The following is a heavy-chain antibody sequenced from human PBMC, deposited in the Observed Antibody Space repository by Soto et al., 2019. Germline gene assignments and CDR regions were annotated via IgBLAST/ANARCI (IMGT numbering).Heavy chain of an antibody. CDR3: AKGGSSPPYYYYGMDV. Sequence: GGSLRLSCAASGFTFSSYGMHWVRQAPGKGLEWVAVISYDGSNKYYADSVKGRFTISRDNSKNTLYLQMNSLRAEDTAVYYCAKGGSSPPYYYYGMDVWGQGTTVTVSS. D-gene: IGHD6-6*01. V-gene: IGHV3-30*18. CDR2: ISYDGSNK. J-gene: IGHJ6*02. CDR1: GFTFSSYG.